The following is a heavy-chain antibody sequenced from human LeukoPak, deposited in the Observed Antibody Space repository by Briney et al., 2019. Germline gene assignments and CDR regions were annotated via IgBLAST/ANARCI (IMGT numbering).Heavy chain of an antibody. CDR1: GGSISSSSYY. Sequence: SETLSLTCTVSGGSISSSSYYWGWIRQPPGKGLEWIGSIYYSGSTYYNPSLKSRATISVDTSKNQFSLKLSSVTAADTAVYYCARHSKRIILRYFGPFDYWGQGTLVTVSS. CDR2: IYYSGST. J-gene: IGHJ4*02. D-gene: IGHD3-9*01. V-gene: IGHV4-39*01. CDR3: ARHSKRIILRYFGPFDY.